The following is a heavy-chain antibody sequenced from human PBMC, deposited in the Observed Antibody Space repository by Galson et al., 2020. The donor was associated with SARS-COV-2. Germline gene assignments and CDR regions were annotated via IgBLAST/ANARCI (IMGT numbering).Heavy chain of an antibody. CDR3: AKVGKTPLRFWEWFSPVDY. CDR1: GFTFSSSA. J-gene: IGHJ4*02. CDR2: ISGSGGST. Sequence: RGSLRLSCAASGFTFSSSAMSWVRQAPGEGLEWVSAISGSGGSTYYADSEKGRFTISRDNSKNTLYLQMNSLRAEDTAVYYCAKVGKTPLRFWEWFSPVDYWGQVALVTVSS. V-gene: IGHV3-23*01. D-gene: IGHD3-3*01.